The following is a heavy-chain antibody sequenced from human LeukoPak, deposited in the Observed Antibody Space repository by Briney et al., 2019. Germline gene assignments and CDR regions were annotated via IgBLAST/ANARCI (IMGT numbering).Heavy chain of an antibody. V-gene: IGHV6-1*01. D-gene: IGHD5-12*01. Sequence: SQTLSLTCAISGDSVSSNSWNWIRQSPSRGLEWLGRIYYKSKWFNDYAVSVKSRITINPDTSKNQFSLQLNSVTPEDTALHYCARDQPWINGFDIWGQGTMVTVSS. J-gene: IGHJ3*02. CDR3: ARDQPWINGFDI. CDR2: IYYKSKWFN. CDR1: GDSVSSNS.